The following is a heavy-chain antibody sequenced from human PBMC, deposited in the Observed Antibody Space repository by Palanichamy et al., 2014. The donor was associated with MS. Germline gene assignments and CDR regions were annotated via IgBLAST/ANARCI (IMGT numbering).Heavy chain of an antibody. CDR2: IRGDGNEK. V-gene: IGHV3-7*01. D-gene: IGHD3-10*01. CDR3: ASYGISVGGPDC. Sequence: EVQLVESGGGVVQPGGSLRLSCVASGFTFSDYWMSWVRQAPGKGLEWVANIRGDGNEKYYVDSVKGRFTVSRDNAKNSLYLQMNSLRVEDTALYFCASYGISVGGPDCWGQGTLVTVSS. CDR1: GFTFSDYW. J-gene: IGHJ4*02.